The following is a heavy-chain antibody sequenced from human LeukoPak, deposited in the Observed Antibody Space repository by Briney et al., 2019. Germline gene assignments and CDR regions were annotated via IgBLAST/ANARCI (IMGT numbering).Heavy chain of an antibody. Sequence: GGSLRLSCAASGFTFSDYYMSWIRQAPGKGLEWVAYISSSSSYTNYADSVKGRFTISRDNAKNSLYLQMNSLRAEDTAVSYCARHGPWDYGGNSGEWFDPWGQGTLVTVSS. CDR2: ISSSSSYT. V-gene: IGHV3-11*06. J-gene: IGHJ5*02. CDR3: ARHGPWDYGGNSGEWFDP. D-gene: IGHD4-23*01. CDR1: GFTFSDYY.